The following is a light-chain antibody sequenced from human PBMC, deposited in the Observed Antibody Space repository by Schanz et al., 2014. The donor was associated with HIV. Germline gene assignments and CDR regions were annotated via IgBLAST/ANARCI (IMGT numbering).Light chain of an antibody. CDR2: DVT. CDR3: SSFAGSNIPWV. CDR1: SSDVGGYNF. Sequence: QSALTQPASVSGSPGQSITISCTGTSSDVGGYNFVSWYQQHPGKAPKLMIYDVTKRPSGVPDRFSGSKSGSTASLTVSGLQPEDEADYYCSSFAGSNIPWVFGGGTKLDRP. V-gene: IGLV2-8*01. J-gene: IGLJ3*02.